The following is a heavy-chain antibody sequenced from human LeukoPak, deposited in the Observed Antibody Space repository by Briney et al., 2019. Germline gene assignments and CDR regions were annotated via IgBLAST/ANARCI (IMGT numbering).Heavy chain of an antibody. Sequence: SETLSLTCTVSGDSISSSSSYWGWIRQPPGEGLEWIGSIYYSGSTYYNTSLKSRVTISVDTSKNLFSLKLSSVTAADTAVYYCARVWRYYYDSSGYYPRTDWFDPWGQGTLVTVSS. CDR3: ARVWRYYYDSSGYYPRTDWFDP. D-gene: IGHD3-22*01. J-gene: IGHJ5*02. CDR2: IYYSGST. V-gene: IGHV4-39*01. CDR1: GDSISSSSSY.